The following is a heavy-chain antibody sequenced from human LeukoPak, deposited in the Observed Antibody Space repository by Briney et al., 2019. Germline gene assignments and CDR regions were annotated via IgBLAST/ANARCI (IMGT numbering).Heavy chain of an antibody. CDR2: ISSDSGTL. Sequence: GGSLRLSCAASGLTGSHNYVSWVRQAPGKGLEWISFISSDSGTLYYADSVKGRFTISRDNAANSLYLQMNNLRDEDTAVYYCARRDPFDYWGQGTMVTVSS. CDR1: GLTGSHNY. V-gene: IGHV3-48*02. CDR3: ARRDPFDY. J-gene: IGHJ4*02.